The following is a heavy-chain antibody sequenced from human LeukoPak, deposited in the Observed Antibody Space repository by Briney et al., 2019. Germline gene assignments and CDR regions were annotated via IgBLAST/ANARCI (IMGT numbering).Heavy chain of an antibody. J-gene: IGHJ3*01. CDR3: ARGRGSGWYGPF. CDR1: GGSFSGYY. V-gene: IGHV4-34*01. D-gene: IGHD6-19*01. CDR2: INHSGST. Sequence: SETLSLTCAVYGGSFSGYYWSWIRQPPGKGLEWIGEINHSGSTNYNPSLKSRVTISVDTSKNQFSLRLSSVTVADTAVYYCARGRGSGWYGPFWGQGAMVTVSS.